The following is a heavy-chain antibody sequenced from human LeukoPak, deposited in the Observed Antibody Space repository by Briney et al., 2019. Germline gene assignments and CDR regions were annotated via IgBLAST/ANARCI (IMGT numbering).Heavy chain of an antibody. V-gene: IGHV3-48*03. CDR1: GFTFSRYE. CDR2: ISISGSTI. D-gene: IGHD1-7*01. J-gene: IGHJ3*02. CDR3: ASETEIGNYDAFDI. Sequence: GGSLRLSCAASGFTFSRYEMNWVRQAPGKGLEWVSYISISGSTIYYTDSVKGRFTISRDNAKNSLYLQMNSLRAEDTAVYYCASETEIGNYDAFDIWGQGTMVTVSS.